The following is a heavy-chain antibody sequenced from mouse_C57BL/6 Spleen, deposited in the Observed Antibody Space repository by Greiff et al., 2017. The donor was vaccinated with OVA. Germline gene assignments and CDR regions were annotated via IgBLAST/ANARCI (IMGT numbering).Heavy chain of an antibody. CDR3: ARGGYYGSSAAY. J-gene: IGHJ3*01. Sequence: VQLQQPGAELVMPGASVKLSCKASGYTFTSYWMHWVKQRPGQGLEWIGEIDPSASYTNYNQKFKGKSTLTVDKSSSTAYMQLSGLTSEDSAVYYCARGGYYGSSAAYWGQGTLVTVSA. CDR1: GYTFTSYW. D-gene: IGHD1-1*01. V-gene: IGHV1-69*01. CDR2: IDPSASYT.